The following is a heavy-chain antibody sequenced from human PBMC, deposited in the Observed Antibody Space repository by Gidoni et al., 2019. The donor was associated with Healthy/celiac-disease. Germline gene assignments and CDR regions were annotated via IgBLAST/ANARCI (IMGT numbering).Heavy chain of an antibody. CDR1: GFTFSRDA. CDR3: AKDSSRGYTYYYYMDV. V-gene: IGHV3-23*01. D-gene: IGHD5-18*01. CDR2: IMCSVGST. Sequence: EVQLLESGGGLVQPGGYLRLSCAASGFTFSRDAMSWGRQAPGKGLEWVSAIMCSVGSTYYADSVKGRFTISRDNSKNTLYLQMNSLRAEDTAVYYCAKDSSRGYTYYYYMDVWGKGTTVTVSS. J-gene: IGHJ6*03.